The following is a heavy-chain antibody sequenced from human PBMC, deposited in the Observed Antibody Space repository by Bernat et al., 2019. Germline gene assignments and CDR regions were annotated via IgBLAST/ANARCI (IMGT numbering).Heavy chain of an antibody. J-gene: IGHJ6*02. Sequence: EVQLVESGGGLVKPGGSLRLSCAASGFTFSSYSMNWVRQPPGKGLEWVSSISSSSSYIYYADSVKGRFTISRDNAKNSLYLQMNSLRAEDTAVYYCARDLNPYTAANYYYDYGMDVWGQGTTVTVSS. CDR3: ARDLNPYTAANYYYDYGMDV. CDR1: GFTFSSYS. D-gene: IGHD2-2*02. CDR2: ISSSSSYI. V-gene: IGHV3-21*01.